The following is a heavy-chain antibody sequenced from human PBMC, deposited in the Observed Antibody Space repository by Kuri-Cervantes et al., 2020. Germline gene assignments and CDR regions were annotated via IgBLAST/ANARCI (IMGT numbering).Heavy chain of an antibody. CDR2: ISYDGSNK. V-gene: IGHV3-30*01. CDR1: GFTFSSYA. D-gene: IGHD7-27*01. J-gene: IGHJ2*01. Sequence: GGSLRLSCAASGFTFSSYAMHWVRQAPGKGLEWVAVISYDGSNKHYADSVKGRFTISRDNSKNTKNTLYLQMNSLRSEDTAVYYCARAEDWGTPWCFDLWGRGTPVTVSS. CDR3: ARAEDWGTPWCFDL.